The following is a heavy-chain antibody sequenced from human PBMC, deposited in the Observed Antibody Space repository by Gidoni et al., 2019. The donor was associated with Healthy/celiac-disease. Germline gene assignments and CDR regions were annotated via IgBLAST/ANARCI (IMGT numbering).Heavy chain of an antibody. CDR3: ATQWELSRWGYYFDY. Sequence: EVQLVASGGGLVKPGGSLRLSCAASGFTFSSYSMNWVRQAPGKGLEWVSSISSSSSYIYYADSVKGRFTISRDNAKNSLYLQMNSLRAEDTAVYYCATQWELSRWGYYFDYWGQGTLVTVSS. CDR2: ISSSSSYI. V-gene: IGHV3-21*01. D-gene: IGHD1-26*01. CDR1: GFTFSSYS. J-gene: IGHJ4*02.